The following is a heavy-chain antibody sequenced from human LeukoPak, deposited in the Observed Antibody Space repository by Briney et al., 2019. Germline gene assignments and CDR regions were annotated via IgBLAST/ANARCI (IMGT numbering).Heavy chain of an antibody. J-gene: IGHJ4*02. Sequence: GGSLRLSCAASGFTFSSYAMSWVRQAPGKGLEWVSDINGSGGSTHYADSVKGRFTISRDNSKNTLYLQMNSLRAEDTAVYYCAKRIQSAMATGYWGQGTLVTVSS. CDR2: INGSGGST. D-gene: IGHD5-18*01. V-gene: IGHV3-23*01. CDR3: AKRIQSAMATGY. CDR1: GFTFSSYA.